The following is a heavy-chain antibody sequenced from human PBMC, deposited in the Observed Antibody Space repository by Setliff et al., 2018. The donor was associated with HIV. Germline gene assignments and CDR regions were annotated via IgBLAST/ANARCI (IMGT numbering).Heavy chain of an antibody. V-gene: IGHV4-59*01. CDR1: GDSITGSFY. CDR3: ARDLRITLFGGDVYYYYGMDV. D-gene: IGHD3-3*01. Sequence: SETLSLTCGVSGDSITGSFYWAWIRQPPGKGLEWIGHIYTTGTIKYNPSLRSRLTISLDTAKNQFSLNLTSVTAADTAVYYCARDLRITLFGGDVYYYYGMDVWGQGTTVTVSS. CDR2: IYTTGTI. J-gene: IGHJ6*02.